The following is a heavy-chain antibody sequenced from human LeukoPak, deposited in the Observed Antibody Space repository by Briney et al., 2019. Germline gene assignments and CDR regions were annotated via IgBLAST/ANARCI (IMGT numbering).Heavy chain of an antibody. Sequence: GGSLRLSCAVSGFTFSSYSMNWVRQAPGKGLEWVSSISGSGNRTYYADSVKGRFTISRDNSKNTLFLQMNSLRAEDTAVYYCAKNLYCGGGSCYPSALGMDVWGQGTTVTVSS. CDR2: ISGSGNRT. D-gene: IGHD2-15*01. CDR3: AKNLYCGGGSCYPSALGMDV. J-gene: IGHJ6*02. V-gene: IGHV3-23*01. CDR1: GFTFSSYS.